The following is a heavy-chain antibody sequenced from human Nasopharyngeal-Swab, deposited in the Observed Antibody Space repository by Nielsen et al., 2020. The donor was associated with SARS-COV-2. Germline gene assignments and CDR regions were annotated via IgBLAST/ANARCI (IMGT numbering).Heavy chain of an antibody. CDR2: ISWNSGSI. V-gene: IGHV3-9*01. D-gene: IGHD3-10*01. CDR3: AKIGEGTFDY. Sequence: GGSLRLSCAASGFTFDDYAMHWVRQAPGKGLEWVSGISWNSGSIGYADSVKGRFTISRDNAKNSLYLQMNSLRAEDTALYYCAKIGEGTFDYWGQGTLVTVSS. CDR1: GFTFDDYA. J-gene: IGHJ4*02.